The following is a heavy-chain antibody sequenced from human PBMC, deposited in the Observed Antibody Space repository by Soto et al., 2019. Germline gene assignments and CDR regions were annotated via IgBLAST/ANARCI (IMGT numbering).Heavy chain of an antibody. Sequence: GGSLRLSCAASGFSFSATGVHWVRQAPGKGLEWVAMISHDGGAVHFADSVKGRFTISRDDSTNTLYLQMNSLRPEDTAVYYCARAKHAYGDYDGIDYWGQGTLVTVSS. CDR3: ARAKHAYGDYDGIDY. CDR1: GFSFSATG. D-gene: IGHD4-17*01. V-gene: IGHV3-30*03. J-gene: IGHJ4*02. CDR2: ISHDGGAV.